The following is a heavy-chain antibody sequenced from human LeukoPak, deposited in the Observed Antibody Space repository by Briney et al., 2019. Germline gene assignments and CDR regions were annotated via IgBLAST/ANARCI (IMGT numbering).Heavy chain of an antibody. D-gene: IGHD6-19*01. CDR3: ARDSRSGWSD. CDR2: ISSSSSYI. J-gene: IGHJ4*02. V-gene: IGHV3-21*01. CDR1: GFTFSSYS. Sequence: PGGSLRLSCAASGFTFSSYSMNWDRQAPGKGLEWVSSISSSSSYIYYADSVKGRFTIARDNAKNSLYLQMNSLRAEDTAVYYCARDSRSGWSDWGQGTLVTVSS.